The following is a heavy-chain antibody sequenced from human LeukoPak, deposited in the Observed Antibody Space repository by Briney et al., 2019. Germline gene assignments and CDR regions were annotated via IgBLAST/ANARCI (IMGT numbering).Heavy chain of an antibody. CDR1: GFTFSAYS. J-gene: IGHJ2*01. CDR2: ISSTSDSI. Sequence: GGSLRLSCAASGFTFSAYSMNWVRQAPGMGLEWVSYISSTSDSIYYADSVKGRFTVSRDNAKNLVYLQMNSLRVEDTGVYYCARADCSSTSCYWVRNWYFDLWGRGTLVTVSS. CDR3: ARADCSSTSCYWVRNWYFDL. D-gene: IGHD2-2*01. V-gene: IGHV3-48*04.